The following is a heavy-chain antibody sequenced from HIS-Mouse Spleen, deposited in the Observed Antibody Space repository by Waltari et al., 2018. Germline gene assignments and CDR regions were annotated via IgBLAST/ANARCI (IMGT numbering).Heavy chain of an antibody. CDR3: AKDKHHAFDY. CDR2: ISYDGSNK. V-gene: IGHV3-30*18. Sequence: QVQLVESGGGVVHPGRSLRLPCAAPGFTFSSYGMHWVRPAPGKGLEWVAVISYDGSNKYYADSVKGRFTISRDNSKNTLYLQMNSLRAEDTAVYYCAKDKHHAFDYWGQGTLVTVSS. CDR1: GFTFSSYG. J-gene: IGHJ4*02.